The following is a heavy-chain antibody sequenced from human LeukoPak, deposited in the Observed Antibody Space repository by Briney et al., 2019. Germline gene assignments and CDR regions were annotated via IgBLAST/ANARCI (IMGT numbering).Heavy chain of an antibody. CDR1: GFTFSTYA. V-gene: IGHV3-30-3*01. J-gene: IGHJ5*02. D-gene: IGHD3-22*01. CDR2: ISYDGTNK. Sequence: GGSLRLSCAASGFTFSTYAMHWVRQAPGKGLEWVAFISYDGTNKYCADSVKGRFTISRDNSKNTLYLQMNSLRVEDMGVYYCARETRGHYYDSSGPDHWGQGTLVTVSS. CDR3: ARETRGHYYDSSGPDH.